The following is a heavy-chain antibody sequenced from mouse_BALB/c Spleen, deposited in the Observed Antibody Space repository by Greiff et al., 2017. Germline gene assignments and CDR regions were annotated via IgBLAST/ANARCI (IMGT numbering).Heavy chain of an antibody. CDR3: AKNGDYYGRAWFAY. CDR1: GFSLTSYG. J-gene: IGHJ3*01. D-gene: IGHD1-1*01. CDR2: IWRGGST. V-gene: IGHV2-5-1*01. Sequence: QVQLQQSGPSLVQPSQSLSITCTVSGFSLTSYGVHWVRQSPGKGLEWLGVIWRGGSTDYNAAFMSRLSITKDNSKSQVFFKMNSLQADDTAIYYCAKNGDYYGRAWFAYWGQGTLVTVSA.